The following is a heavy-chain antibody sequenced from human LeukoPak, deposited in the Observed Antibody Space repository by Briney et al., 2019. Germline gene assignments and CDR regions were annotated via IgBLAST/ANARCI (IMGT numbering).Heavy chain of an antibody. J-gene: IGHJ4*02. CDR1: GFTVSSNY. V-gene: IGHV3-66*02. CDR2: IYSGGST. CDR3: ARSAIVPGDDY. Sequence: GGSPRLSCAASGFTVSSNYMSWVRQAPGKGLEWVSVIYSGGSTYYADSVKGRFTISRDNSKNTLYLQMNSLRAEDTAVYYCARSAIVPGDDYWGQGTLVTVSS. D-gene: IGHD1-26*01.